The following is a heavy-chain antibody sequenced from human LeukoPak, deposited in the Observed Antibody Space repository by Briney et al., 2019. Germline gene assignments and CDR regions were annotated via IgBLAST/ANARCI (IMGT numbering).Heavy chain of an antibody. CDR1: GYTFTSYG. CDR2: INPSGGST. J-gene: IGHJ4*02. Sequence: ASVKVSCKASGYTFTSYGISWVRQAPGQGLEWMGIINPSGGSTSYAQKFQGRVTMTRDTSTSTVYMELSSLRSEDTAVYYCAFSSGWYAIDYWGQGTLVTVSS. V-gene: IGHV1-46*03. CDR3: AFSSGWYAIDY. D-gene: IGHD6-19*01.